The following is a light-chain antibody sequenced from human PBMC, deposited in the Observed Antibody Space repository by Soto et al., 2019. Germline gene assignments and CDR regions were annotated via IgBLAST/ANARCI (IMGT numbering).Light chain of an antibody. CDR1: QSVLSSSNNKNY. CDR3: QQYYSAPAIT. V-gene: IGKV4-1*01. J-gene: IGKJ5*01. CDR2: WAS. Sequence: DIVMTQSPDSLAVSLGERATINCKSSQSVLSSSNNKNYLAWYQQKPGQPPKLLIYWASTRESGVPDRFSGSGSGTDFTLTIGNLQAGDVAVYYCQQYYSAPAITFGQGTRREIK.